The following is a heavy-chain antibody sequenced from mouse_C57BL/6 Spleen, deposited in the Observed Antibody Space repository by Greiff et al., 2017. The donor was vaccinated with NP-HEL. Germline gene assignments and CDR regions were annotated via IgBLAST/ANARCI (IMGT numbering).Heavy chain of an antibody. CDR2: IYPRSGNT. Sequence: VKLVESGAELARPGASVKLSCKASGYTFTSYGISWVKQRTGQGLEWIGEIYPRSGNTYYNEKFKGKATLTADKSSSTAYMELRSLTSEDSAVYFCARDDGSSPWYFDVWGTGTTVTVSS. CDR1: GYTFTSYG. J-gene: IGHJ1*03. CDR3: ARDDGSSPWYFDV. D-gene: IGHD1-1*01. V-gene: IGHV1-81*01.